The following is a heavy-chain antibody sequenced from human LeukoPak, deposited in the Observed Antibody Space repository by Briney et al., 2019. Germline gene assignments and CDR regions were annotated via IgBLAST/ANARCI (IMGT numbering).Heavy chain of an antibody. CDR1: GFTVSSNY. J-gene: IGHJ4*02. CDR2: IYSGAST. CDR3: AASSSGWPYFDY. D-gene: IGHD6-19*01. V-gene: IGHV3-53*04. Sequence: PGGSLRLSCAASGFTVSSNYMSWVRQAPGKGLEWVSVIYSGASTYYADSVKGRFTISRHNSKNTLYLQMNSLRPEDTAVYYRAASSSGWPYFDYWGQGTLVTVSS.